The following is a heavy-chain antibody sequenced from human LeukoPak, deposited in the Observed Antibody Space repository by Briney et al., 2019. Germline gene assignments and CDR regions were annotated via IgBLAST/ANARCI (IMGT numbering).Heavy chain of an antibody. CDR3: ARDSGGNFPLDY. J-gene: IGHJ4*02. CDR1: GGSISSGDYY. Sequence: SETLSLTCTVSGGSISSGDYYWSWIRQPPGKGLEWIGYIYYSGSTYYNPSLKNRVTISVDTSKNQFSLKLSSVTAADTAVYYCARDSGGNFPLDYWGQGTLVTVSS. V-gene: IGHV4-30-4*01. D-gene: IGHD4-23*01. CDR2: IYYSGST.